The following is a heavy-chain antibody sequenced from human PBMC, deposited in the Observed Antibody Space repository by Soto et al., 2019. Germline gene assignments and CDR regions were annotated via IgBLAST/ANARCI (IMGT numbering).Heavy chain of an antibody. Sequence: EVQLLESGGGLVQPGGSLRLSCAASGFTFSSYAMSWVRQAPGKGLEWVSAISGSGGSTYYADSVKGRFTISRDNSKNTLYLQMNSLRAEDTAVYYCAKDLLLEYCSGGSCPNYWGQGTLVTVSS. D-gene: IGHD2-15*01. V-gene: IGHV3-23*01. CDR3: AKDLLLEYCSGGSCPNY. CDR2: ISGSGGST. CDR1: GFTFSSYA. J-gene: IGHJ4*02.